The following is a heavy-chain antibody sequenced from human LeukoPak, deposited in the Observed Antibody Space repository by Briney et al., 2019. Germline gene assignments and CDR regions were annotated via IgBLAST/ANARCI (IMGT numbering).Heavy chain of an antibody. D-gene: IGHD3-10*01. J-gene: IGHJ4*02. CDR2: ISSSGSTI. Sequence: GSLLLSCAASGFPFSDYYMSWIRPAPGKGLEWGSYISSSGSTIYYSDSVKGRFTISRDNAKNSLYLQMNSLRAEDTAVYYCVRDRYYYGSGSRIFDYWGQGTLVTVSS. V-gene: IGHV3-11*01. CDR1: GFPFSDYY. CDR3: VRDRYYYGSGSRIFDY.